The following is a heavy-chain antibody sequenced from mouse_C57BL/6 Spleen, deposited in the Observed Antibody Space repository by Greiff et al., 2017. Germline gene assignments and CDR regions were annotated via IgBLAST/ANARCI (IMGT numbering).Heavy chain of an antibody. CDR2: INPYNGGT. V-gene: IGHV1-19*01. CDR1: GYTFTDYY. CDR3: ARRNFHYYAMDY. Sequence: VQLQQSGPVLVKPGASVKMSCKASGYTFTDYYMNWVKQSHGKSLEWIGVINPYNGGTSYNQKFKGKATLTVDKSSSTAYMELNSLTSEDSAVYYCARRNFHYYAMDYWCQGTSVTVSS. J-gene: IGHJ4*01.